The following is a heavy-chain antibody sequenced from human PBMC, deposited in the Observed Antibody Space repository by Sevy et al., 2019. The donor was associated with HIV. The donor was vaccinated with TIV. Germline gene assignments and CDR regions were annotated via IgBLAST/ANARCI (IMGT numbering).Heavy chain of an antibody. J-gene: IGHJ6*02. CDR3: AKPHIVLSGMDV. V-gene: IGHV3-15*01. CDR2: IKSESDGGTV. D-gene: IGHD2-21*01. Sequence: GGSLRLSCVVSGLDFKEAWMTWVRQAPGKGLEWVGRIKSESDGGTVDYAAPVKGRFTITRDDSRNTLFLEMDSLKTEDTAVYYYAKPHIVLSGMDVWGQGTTVTVSS. CDR1: GLDFKEAW.